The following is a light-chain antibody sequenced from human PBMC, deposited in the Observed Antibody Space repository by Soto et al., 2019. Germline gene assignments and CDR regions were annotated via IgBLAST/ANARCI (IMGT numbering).Light chain of an antibody. CDR3: CSYAGSSSLCV. J-gene: IGLJ1*01. Sequence: LTQPASVSGSPGQSITISCTGTSSDVGSYNLVSWYQQHPGKAPKLMIYEGSKRPSGVSNRFSGSKSGNTASLTISGLQAEDEADYYCCSYAGSSSLCVFGTGTKVTVL. CDR1: SSDVGSYNL. CDR2: EGS. V-gene: IGLV2-23*01.